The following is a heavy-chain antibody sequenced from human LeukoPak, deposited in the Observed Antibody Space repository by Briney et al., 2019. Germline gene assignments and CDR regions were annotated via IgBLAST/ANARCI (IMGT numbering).Heavy chain of an antibody. V-gene: IGHV3-30*04. Sequence: GGSLRLSCAASGFTFSSYAMHWVRQAPGKGLEWVAVISYDGSNKYYTDSVKGRFTISRDNAKNSLYLQMNSLRAEDTAVYYCARHFYDSSGHPGIDYWGQGTQVTVSS. J-gene: IGHJ4*02. D-gene: IGHD3-22*01. CDR1: GFTFSSYA. CDR2: ISYDGSNK. CDR3: ARHFYDSSGHPGIDY.